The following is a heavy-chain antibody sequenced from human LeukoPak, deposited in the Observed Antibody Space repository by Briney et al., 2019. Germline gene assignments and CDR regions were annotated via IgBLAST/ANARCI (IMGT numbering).Heavy chain of an antibody. D-gene: IGHD1-7*01. CDR1: GFTFSSYG. J-gene: IGHJ5*02. CDR2: IRYDGSNK. V-gene: IGHV3-30*02. CDR3: ASLSPVELFNWFDP. Sequence: PGGSLRLSCAASGFTFSSYGMHWVRQAPGKGLEWVAFIRYDGSNKYYADSVKGRFTISRDNSKNTLYLQMNSLRAEDTAVYYCASLSPVELFNWFDPWGQGTLVTVSS.